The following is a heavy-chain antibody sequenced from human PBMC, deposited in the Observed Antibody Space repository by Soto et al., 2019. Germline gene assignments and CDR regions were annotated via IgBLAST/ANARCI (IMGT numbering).Heavy chain of an antibody. Sequence: GGSLRLSCAASGFTFRSYAMSWVRQAPGKGLEWVSVISGSGGSTYYADSVKGRFTISRDNSKNTLYLQMNSLRSEDTAIYYCARSSGGVFGIIIEGSNWFAPWGQGTLVTVSS. CDR1: GFTFRSYA. V-gene: IGHV3-23*01. CDR3: ARSSGGVFGIIIEGSNWFAP. CDR2: ISGSGGST. D-gene: IGHD3-3*01. J-gene: IGHJ5*02.